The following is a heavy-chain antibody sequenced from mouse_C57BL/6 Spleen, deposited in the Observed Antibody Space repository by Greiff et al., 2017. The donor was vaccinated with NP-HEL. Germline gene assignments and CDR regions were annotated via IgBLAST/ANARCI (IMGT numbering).Heavy chain of an antibody. CDR3: AILATGY. V-gene: IGHV5-17*01. J-gene: IGHJ2*01. CDR1: GFTFSDYG. Sequence: DVMLVESGGGLVKPGGSLKLSCAASGFTFSDYGMHWVRQAPEKGLEWVAYISSGSSTIYYADTVKGRFTISRDNAKNTLFLQMTSLRSEDTAMYYCAILATGYWGQGTTLTVSS. CDR2: ISSGSSTI. D-gene: IGHD2-10*02.